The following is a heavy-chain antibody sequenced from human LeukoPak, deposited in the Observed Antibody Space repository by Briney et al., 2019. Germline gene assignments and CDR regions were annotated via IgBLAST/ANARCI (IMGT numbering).Heavy chain of an antibody. D-gene: IGHD4-17*01. CDR1: GFTFSRFS. Sequence: PGGSLRLSCAASGFTFSRFSMNWVRQAPGKGLEWVSYIRSSSGTIYYADSVKGRFTISRDNAKNSLYLQMNSLRAEDTAVYYCARVDYGDYAGEDYWGQGTLVTVSS. CDR3: ARVDYGDYAGEDY. CDR2: IRSSSGTI. V-gene: IGHV3-48*04. J-gene: IGHJ4*02.